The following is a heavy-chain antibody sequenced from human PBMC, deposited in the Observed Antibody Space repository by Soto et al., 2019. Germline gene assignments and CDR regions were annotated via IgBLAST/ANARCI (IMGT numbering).Heavy chain of an antibody. CDR1: GFTFDDFA. D-gene: IGHD6-13*01. J-gene: IGHJ6*03. CDR2: ISWNSGSI. CDR3: AKDAVAAAIGYYYYYYMDV. V-gene: IGHV3-9*01. Sequence: GGSLRLFCAASGFTFDDFAMYWVRQAPGKGLEWVSGISWNSGSIGYADSVKGRFTISRDNAKNSLYLQMNSLRAEDTALYYCAKDAVAAAIGYYYYYYMDVWGKGTTVTVSS.